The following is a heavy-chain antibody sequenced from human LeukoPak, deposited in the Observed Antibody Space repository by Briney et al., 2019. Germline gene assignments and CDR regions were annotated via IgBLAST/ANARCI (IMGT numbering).Heavy chain of an antibody. CDR3: ARAVGANEMANYF. CDR1: GASISSGSYY. V-gene: IGHV4-61*02. D-gene: IGHD1-26*01. Sequence: SETLSLTCTVSGASISSGSYYWSWIRQPAGKGLEWIGRIYTSGSTTYNPSLTSRVTISLDTAKNQLSLTLSSVTAADTATYYCARAVGANEMANYFWGQGTLATVSS. CDR2: IYTSGST. J-gene: IGHJ4*02.